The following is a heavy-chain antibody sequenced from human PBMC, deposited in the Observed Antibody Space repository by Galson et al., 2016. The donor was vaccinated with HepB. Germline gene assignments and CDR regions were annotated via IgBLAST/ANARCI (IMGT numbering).Heavy chain of an antibody. CDR3: ARGWSQHYYGMDV. CDR2: ISGRNSYM. D-gene: IGHD6-19*01. J-gene: IGHJ6*04. Sequence: SLRLSCAASGFTFSIYDMNWVRQAPGKGLEWVSSISGRNSYMYYADSVKGRFTISRDNAKNSLFLQMNSPRAEDTAVYYCARGWSQHYYGMDVWGKGTTVTVSP. CDR1: GFTFSIYD. V-gene: IGHV3-21*01.